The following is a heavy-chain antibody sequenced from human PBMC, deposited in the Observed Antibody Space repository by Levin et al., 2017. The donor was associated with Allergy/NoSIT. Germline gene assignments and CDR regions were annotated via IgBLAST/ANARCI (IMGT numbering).Heavy chain of an antibody. Sequence: GESLKISCAASGFTFSGSNMHWVRQASGKGLEWVGRIRSKTSNYATAYAASVKGRFTISREDSKNTAYLQMNSLKTEDTAVYYCARAYCDTTSCDIDYWGQGTLVTVSS. V-gene: IGHV3-73*01. J-gene: IGHJ4*02. CDR2: IRSKTSNYAT. CDR1: GFTFSGSN. D-gene: IGHD2-2*01. CDR3: ARAYCDTTSCDIDY.